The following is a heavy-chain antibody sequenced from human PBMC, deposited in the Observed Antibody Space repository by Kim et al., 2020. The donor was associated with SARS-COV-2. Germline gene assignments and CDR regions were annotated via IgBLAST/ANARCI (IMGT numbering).Heavy chain of an antibody. CDR3: ARDRGGDSSGWSYYYYGMDV. D-gene: IGHD6-19*01. J-gene: IGHJ6*02. Sequence: SETLSLTCTVSGGSISSYYWSWIRQPPGMGLEWIGYIYNSGSTDYNPSLKSRVTISVGTSKNQFSLKLSSVTAADTAVYYCARDRGGDSSGWSYYYYGMDVWGQGTTVTVSS. CDR1: GGSISSYY. V-gene: IGHV4-59*13. CDR2: IYNSGST.